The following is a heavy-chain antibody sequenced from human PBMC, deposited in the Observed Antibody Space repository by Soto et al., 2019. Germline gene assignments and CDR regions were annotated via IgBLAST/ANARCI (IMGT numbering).Heavy chain of an antibody. CDR3: ARDFAYFDA. CDR1: GGSFKSGSYS. J-gene: IGHJ4*02. V-gene: IGHV4-61*01. D-gene: IGHD3-3*01. Sequence: SETLSLTCTVSGGSFKSGSYSWSWLRQPPGKGLEWIGYVYHTGRTSYNPSLKSRVSISMDTSKNQFSLNLDSVTAADTAVYFCARDFAYFDAWGQGTLVTVSS. CDR2: VYHTGRT.